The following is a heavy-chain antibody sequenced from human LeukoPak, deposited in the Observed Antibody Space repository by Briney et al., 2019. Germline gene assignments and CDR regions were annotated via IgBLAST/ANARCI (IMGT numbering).Heavy chain of an antibody. CDR1: GGSITSENFY. CDR2: IYSSGST. V-gene: IGHV4-61*02. J-gene: IGHJ5*02. CDR3: ARDQEGTTWHKGGFDP. D-gene: IGHD1-14*01. Sequence: PSQTLSLTCTVSGGSITSENFYWSWIRRPAGKGLEWIGRIYSSGSTNYNPSLKSRVTISVDTSKNQFSLKLTSVTAADTAVYYCARDQEGTTWHKGGFDPWGQGTLVTVSS.